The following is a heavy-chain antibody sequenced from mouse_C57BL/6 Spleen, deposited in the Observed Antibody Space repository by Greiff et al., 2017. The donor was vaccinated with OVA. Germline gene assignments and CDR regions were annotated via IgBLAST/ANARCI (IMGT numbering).Heavy chain of an antibody. J-gene: IGHJ2*01. D-gene: IGHD4-1*01. V-gene: IGHV1-9*01. CDR2: ILPGSGST. CDR1: GYTFTGYW. CDR3: ARGINWGLDY. Sequence: VKVVESGAELMKPGASVKLSCKATGYTFTGYWIEWVKQRPGHGLEWIGEILPGSGSTNYNEKFKGKATFTADTSSNPAYMQLSSLTTEDSAIYYCARGINWGLDYWGQGTTLTVSS.